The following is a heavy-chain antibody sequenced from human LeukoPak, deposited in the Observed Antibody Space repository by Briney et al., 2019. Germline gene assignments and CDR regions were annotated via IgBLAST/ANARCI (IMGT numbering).Heavy chain of an antibody. D-gene: IGHD2-15*01. CDR2: ISYDGSNK. V-gene: IGHV3-30*04. J-gene: IGHJ4*02. CDR1: GFTFSSYA. Sequence: GGSLRLSCAASGFTFSSYAMHWVRQAPGKGLEWVAVISYDGSNKYYADSVKGRFTISRDNSKNTLYLQMNSLRAEDTAVYYCASRGDCSGGSCYSWGQGTLVTVSS. CDR3: ASRGDCSGGSCYS.